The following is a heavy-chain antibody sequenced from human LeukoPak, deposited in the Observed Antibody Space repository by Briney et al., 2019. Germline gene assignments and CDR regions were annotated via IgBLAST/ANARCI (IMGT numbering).Heavy chain of an antibody. CDR1: GFTFSSYS. V-gene: IGHV1-24*01. CDR3: ATRGKYYYDSSGYSRFEYFQH. J-gene: IGHJ1*01. Sequence: GGSLRLSCAASGFTFSSYSMNWVRQAPGKGLEWMGGFDPEDGETIYAQKFQGRVTMTEDTSTDTAYMELSSLRSEDTAVYYCATRGKYYYDSSGYSRFEYFQHWGQGTLVTVSS. CDR2: FDPEDGET. D-gene: IGHD3-22*01.